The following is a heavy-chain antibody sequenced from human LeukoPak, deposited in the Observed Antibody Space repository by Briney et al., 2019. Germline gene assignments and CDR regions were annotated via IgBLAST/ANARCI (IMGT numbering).Heavy chain of an antibody. CDR1: GFTVSSHY. CDR3: ARDPGGPHTVKWDAFDI. V-gene: IGHV3-53*01. CDR2: IFSGGST. J-gene: IGHJ3*02. Sequence: PGGSLRLSSAASGFTVSSHYMSWVRQTPGKGLEWVSVIFSGGSTYYADSVKGRFTISRDNSKNTLYLQMNSLRAEDTAVYYCARDPGGPHTVKWDAFDIWGQGTMVTVSS. D-gene: IGHD2-2*02.